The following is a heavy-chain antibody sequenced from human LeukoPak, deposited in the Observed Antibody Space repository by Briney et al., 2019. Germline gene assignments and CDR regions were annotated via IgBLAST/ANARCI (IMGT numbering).Heavy chain of an antibody. D-gene: IGHD6-19*01. Sequence: SVKVSCKASGGTFSSYAISWVRQAPGQGLEWMGGIIPIFGTANYAQKFQGRVTITTDESTSTAYMELSSLRSEDTAVYYRARVVRPMQWLVQGWFDPWGQGTLVTVSS. J-gene: IGHJ5*02. CDR1: GGTFSSYA. V-gene: IGHV1-69*05. CDR2: IIPIFGTA. CDR3: ARVVRPMQWLVQGWFDP.